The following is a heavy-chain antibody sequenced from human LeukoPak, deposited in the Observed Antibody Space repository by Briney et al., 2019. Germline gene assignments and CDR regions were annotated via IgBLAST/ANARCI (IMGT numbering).Heavy chain of an antibody. CDR2: ISGSGGST. CDR3: AKDRGLLRYFDWLFPY. CDR1: GFTFSSYA. D-gene: IGHD3-9*01. J-gene: IGHJ4*02. Sequence: GGSLRLSCAASGFTFSSYAMSWVRQAPGKGLEWVSAISGSGGSTYYADSVKGRFTISRDNSKNTLYLQMNSLRAEDTAVYYCAKDRGLLRYFDWLFPYWGQGTLVTVSS. V-gene: IGHV3-23*01.